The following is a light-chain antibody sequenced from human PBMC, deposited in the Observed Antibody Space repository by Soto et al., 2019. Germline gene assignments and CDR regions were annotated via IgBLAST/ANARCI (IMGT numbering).Light chain of an antibody. Sequence: SALTQPASVSGSPGQSITLSCTGTSSDVCAYNYVSWYQQHPGKAPKLMIYDVSNRPSGVSNRFSGSKSGNTASLTISGLQAEDEADYYCSSYTSSSTLVFGGGTKLTVL. CDR3: SSYTSSSTLV. CDR1: SSDVCAYNY. CDR2: DVS. V-gene: IGLV2-14*01. J-gene: IGLJ2*01.